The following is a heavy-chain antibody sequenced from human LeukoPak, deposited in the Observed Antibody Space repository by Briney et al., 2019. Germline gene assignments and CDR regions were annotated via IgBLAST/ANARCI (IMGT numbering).Heavy chain of an antibody. CDR3: AREEARNILTGYYANSLRT. D-gene: IGHD3-9*01. CDR2: ISFRGSTI. CDR1: GFTFIDYE. Sequence: GGSLRLSCAASGFTFIDYEMNWVRQAPGKGLEWVSYISFRGSTIYYADSVKGRFTISRDNAKNSLYLQMHSLRAEDTAVYYCAREEARNILTGYYANSLRTWGQGTLVTVSS. J-gene: IGHJ4*02. V-gene: IGHV3-48*03.